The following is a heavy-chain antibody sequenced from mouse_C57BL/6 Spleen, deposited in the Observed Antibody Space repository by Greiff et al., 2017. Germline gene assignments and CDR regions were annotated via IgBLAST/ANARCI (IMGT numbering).Heavy chain of an antibody. V-gene: IGHV3-6*01. D-gene: IGHD1-1*01. Sequence: EVKLMESGPGLVKPSQSLSLTCSVTGYSITSGYYWNWIRQFPGNKLEWMGYISYDGSNNYNPSLKNRISITRDTSKNQFFLKLNSVTTEDTATYYCARDLITTVVARYFDVWGTGTTVTVSS. CDR3: ARDLITTVVARYFDV. CDR2: ISYDGSN. J-gene: IGHJ1*03. CDR1: GYSITSGYY.